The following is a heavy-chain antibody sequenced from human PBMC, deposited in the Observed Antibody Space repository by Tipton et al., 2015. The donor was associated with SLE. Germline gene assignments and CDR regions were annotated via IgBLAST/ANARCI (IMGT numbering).Heavy chain of an antibody. CDR2: ISYSGST. Sequence: TLSLTCTVSGGSVSSTNYYWGWIRQPPGKGLEWIGSISYSGSTYYIPSLKSRVTISVDTSKNQFSLKLSSVTAADTAVYYCARDPPSSYYYGMDVWGQGTTVTVSS. CDR1: GGSVSSTNYY. J-gene: IGHJ6*02. V-gene: IGHV4-39*07. D-gene: IGHD3-16*01. CDR3: ARDPPSSYYYGMDV.